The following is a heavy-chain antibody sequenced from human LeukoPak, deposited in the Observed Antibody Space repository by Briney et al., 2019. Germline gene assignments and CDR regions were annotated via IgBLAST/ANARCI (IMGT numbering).Heavy chain of an antibody. J-gene: IGHJ4*01. Sequence: GGSLRLSCAASGFTFSSYTMNWVRQAPGKGLEWVSYIAGSSGYISYAVSVKGRFTISRDNAKKSLYLQMTSLTAEDTAVYYCARDRGAYCGGDCYLGFDYWGRGTLVTVSS. CDR1: GFTFSSYT. CDR2: IAGSSGYI. CDR3: ARDRGAYCGGDCYLGFDY. D-gene: IGHD2-21*02. V-gene: IGHV3-21*01.